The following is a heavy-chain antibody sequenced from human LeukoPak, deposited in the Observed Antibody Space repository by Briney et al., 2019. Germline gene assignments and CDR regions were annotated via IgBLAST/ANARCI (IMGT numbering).Heavy chain of an antibody. V-gene: IGHV3-66*01. J-gene: IGHJ4*02. Sequence: GRSLRLSCAASGFTFDDYAMHGVRQAPGKGLEWVSVIYSGGSTYYADSVKGRFTISRDNSKNTLYLQMNSLRAEDMAVYYCARGGGGNSIDYWGQGTLVTVSS. CDR1: GFTFDDYA. CDR2: IYSGGST. CDR3: ARGGGGNSIDY. D-gene: IGHD4-23*01.